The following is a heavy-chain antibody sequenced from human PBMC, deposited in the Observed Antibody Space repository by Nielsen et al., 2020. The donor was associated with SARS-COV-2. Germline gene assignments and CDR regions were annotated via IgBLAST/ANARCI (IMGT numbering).Heavy chain of an antibody. CDR2: IYHSGRT. V-gene: IGHV4-30-2*01. J-gene: IGHJ3*02. D-gene: IGHD3-16*01. CDR3: ARGGRITFGGADDAFDI. Sequence: SETLSLTCAVSGGSIRSGGYSWSWIRQPPGKGLEWIGYIYHSGRTYYNPSLKSRVTISVDRSKNQFSLKLSSVTAADTAVYYCARGGRITFGGADDAFDIWGQGTMGTVSS. CDR1: GGSIRSGGYS.